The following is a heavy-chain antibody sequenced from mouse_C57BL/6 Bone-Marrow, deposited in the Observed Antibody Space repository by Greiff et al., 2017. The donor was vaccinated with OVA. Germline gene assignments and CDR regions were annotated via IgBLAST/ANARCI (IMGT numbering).Heavy chain of an antibody. CDR3: ARKELTGTAMDY. J-gene: IGHJ4*01. Sequence: DVHLVESGGGLVKPGGSLKLSCAASGFTFSSYAMSWVRQTPEKRLEWVATISDGGSYTYYPDNVKGRFTISRDNAKNNLYLQMSHLKSEDTAMYYCARKELTGTAMDYWGQETSVTVSS. CDR1: GFTFSSYA. V-gene: IGHV5-4*01. D-gene: IGHD4-1*01. CDR2: ISDGGSYT.